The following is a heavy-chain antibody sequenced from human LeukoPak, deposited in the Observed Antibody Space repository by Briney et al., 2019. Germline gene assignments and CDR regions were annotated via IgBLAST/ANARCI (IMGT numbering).Heavy chain of an antibody. D-gene: IGHD5-18*01. J-gene: IGHJ4*02. CDR2: IYYSGST. V-gene: IGHV4-39*01. CDR3: ARTHVDTAMVTLQLYNFDY. Sequence: KASETLSLTCTVSGGSISSSSYYWGWIRQPPGKGLEWIGSIYYSGSTYYNPSLKSRVTISVDTSKNQFSLKLSSVPAADTAVYYCARTHVDTAMVTLQLYNFDYWGQGTLVTVSS. CDR1: GGSISSSSYY.